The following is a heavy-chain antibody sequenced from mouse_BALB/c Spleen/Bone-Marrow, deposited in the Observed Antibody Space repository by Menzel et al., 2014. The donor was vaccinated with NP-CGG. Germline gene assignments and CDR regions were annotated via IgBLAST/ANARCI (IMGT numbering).Heavy chain of an antibody. J-gene: IGHJ4*01. CDR3: ARGGDDFSLDY. Sequence: QVQLKQSGTELVMPGASVKMPCKASGYAFTDRWIHWVKQRPGQGLEWIGAIDTSDSYTNYNQKFKGKATLTVDESSSTAYIHLSSLTSEDSAVYYCARGGDDFSLDYWGQRTSVTVSS. CDR1: GYAFTDRW. V-gene: IGHV1-69*01. CDR2: IDTSDSYT. D-gene: IGHD2-4*01.